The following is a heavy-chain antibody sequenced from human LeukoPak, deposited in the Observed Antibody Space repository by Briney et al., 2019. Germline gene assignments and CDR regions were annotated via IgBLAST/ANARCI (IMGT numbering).Heavy chain of an antibody. Sequence: QSGGSLRLSCAASGFTFSSYGMHWVRQTPGKGLEWVAVIWYDGSKKYSADSLKGRFTISRDDSKSTLYLQMNSLRAEDTAVYYCARDLGTAGSFYFDYWGQGTLVTVSS. CDR2: IWYDGSKK. CDR3: ARDLGTAGSFYFDY. V-gene: IGHV3-33*01. D-gene: IGHD6-19*01. J-gene: IGHJ4*02. CDR1: GFTFSSYG.